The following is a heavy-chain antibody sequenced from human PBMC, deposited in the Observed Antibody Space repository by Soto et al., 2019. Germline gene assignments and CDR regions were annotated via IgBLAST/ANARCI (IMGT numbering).Heavy chain of an antibody. CDR1: GGSISSGGYY. V-gene: IGHV4-31*03. CDR3: AREEGGYDYWYFVL. Sequence: QVQLQESGPGLVKPSQTLSLTCTVSGGSISSGGYYWSWIRQHPGKGLEWIGYIYYSGSTYYNPALKSRVTISVDTSKDQFALKLSSVTAEDTAVYYCAREEGGYDYWYFVLWVRGTLVTVSS. D-gene: IGHD5-12*01. J-gene: IGHJ2*01. CDR2: IYYSGST.